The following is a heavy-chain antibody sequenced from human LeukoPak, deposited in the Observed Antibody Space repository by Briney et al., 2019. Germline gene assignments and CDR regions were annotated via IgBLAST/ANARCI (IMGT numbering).Heavy chain of an antibody. CDR1: GFTFSSYA. J-gene: IGHJ4*02. V-gene: IGHV3-30-3*01. CDR3: ARDGGYYYGSGSPELDY. Sequence: GGSLRLSCAASGFTFSSYAMHWVRQAPGKGLEWVAVISYDGSNKYYADCVKGRFTISRDNSKNTLYLQMNSLRAEDTAVYYCARDGGYYYGSGSPELDYWGQGTLVTVSS. CDR2: ISYDGSNK. D-gene: IGHD3-10*01.